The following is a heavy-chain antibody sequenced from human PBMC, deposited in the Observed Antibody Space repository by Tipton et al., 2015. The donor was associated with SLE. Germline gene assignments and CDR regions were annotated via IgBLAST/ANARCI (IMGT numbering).Heavy chain of an antibody. V-gene: IGHV4-61*02. J-gene: IGHJ4*02. Sequence: LRLSCTVSGGSISSGSYYWSWIRQPAGKGLEWIGRIYTSGSTNYNPSLKSRVTISVDTSKNQFSLKLSSVTAADTAVYYCARGDDFGSDYWGQGTLVTVSS. CDR2: IYTSGST. D-gene: IGHD3-3*01. CDR1: GGSISSGSYY. CDR3: ARGDDFGSDY.